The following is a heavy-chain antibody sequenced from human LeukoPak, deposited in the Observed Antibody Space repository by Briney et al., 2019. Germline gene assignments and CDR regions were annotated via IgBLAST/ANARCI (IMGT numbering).Heavy chain of an antibody. V-gene: IGHV3-7*01. J-gene: IGHJ4*02. CDR2: IKHNGDEL. CDR1: GFTFSSYL. CDR3: ARELRTFDS. Sequence: PGGSLRLSCAASGFTFSSYLMTWVRQAPGKGLEWVANIKHNGDELNYVDSVEDRFTISRDNAKNSLYLHMTSLRGEDTAVYYCARELRTFDSWGQGTLVTVSS. D-gene: IGHD3-16*01.